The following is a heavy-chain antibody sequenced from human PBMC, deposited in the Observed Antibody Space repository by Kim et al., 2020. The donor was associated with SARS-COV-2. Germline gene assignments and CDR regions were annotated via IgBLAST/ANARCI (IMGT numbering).Heavy chain of an antibody. Sequence: GGSLRLSCAASGFTFSSYAMHWVRQAPGKGLEWVALISYDGNNKYYADSVKGRFTISRDNSKNTLYLQMNILRAGDTAVYYCARGREDYYYYYGMDVWGQGTTVTVSS. CDR2: ISYDGNNK. J-gene: IGHJ6*02. V-gene: IGHV3-30*04. CDR1: GFTFSSYA. CDR3: ARGREDYYYYYGMDV.